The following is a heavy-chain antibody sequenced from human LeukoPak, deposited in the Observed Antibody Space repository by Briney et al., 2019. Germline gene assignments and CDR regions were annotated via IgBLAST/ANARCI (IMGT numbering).Heavy chain of an antibody. Sequence: GGSLRLSCAASGFTFSNYAMSWVRQAPGKGLEWVSAISSSGGSTYYADSAKGRFTISRDNSKNTLYLQMNSLRAEDTAVYYCAKQLAVAGPYFDYWGQGTLVTVSS. V-gene: IGHV3-23*01. CDR1: GFTFSNYA. CDR2: ISSSGGST. J-gene: IGHJ4*02. D-gene: IGHD6-19*01. CDR3: AKQLAVAGPYFDY.